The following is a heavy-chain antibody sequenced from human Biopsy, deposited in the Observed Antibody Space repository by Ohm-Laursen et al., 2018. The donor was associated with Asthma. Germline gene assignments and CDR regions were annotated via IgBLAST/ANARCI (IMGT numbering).Heavy chain of an antibody. D-gene: IGHD1-26*01. CDR2: VFYGGAT. CDR1: GASVSTPNY. CDR3: ARSELPSYYYYYGMDV. Sequence: SDTLSLTCSVSGASVSTPNYWAWIRQPPGKGLEWIGYVFYGGATNYNPSLKSRVTISVDTSKNQFFLRLSSVTAADTAVYYCARSELPSYYYYYGMDVWGQGTTVTVSS. V-gene: IGHV4-61*01. J-gene: IGHJ6*02.